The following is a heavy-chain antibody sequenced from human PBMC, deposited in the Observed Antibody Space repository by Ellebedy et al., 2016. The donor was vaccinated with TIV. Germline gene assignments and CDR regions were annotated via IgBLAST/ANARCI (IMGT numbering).Heavy chain of an antibody. CDR1: GGSISSYS. CDR2: IFTSGST. D-gene: IGHD1-7*01. CDR3: ARDGTSVAFDY. Sequence: MPSETLSLTCTVSGGSISSYSWSWIRQPAGEGLEWIGRIFTSGSTNFNPSLKSRVTMSVDTSKNQFSLRLTSVTAADTALYYCARDGTSVAFDYWGQGTLVTVSS. J-gene: IGHJ4*02. V-gene: IGHV4-4*07.